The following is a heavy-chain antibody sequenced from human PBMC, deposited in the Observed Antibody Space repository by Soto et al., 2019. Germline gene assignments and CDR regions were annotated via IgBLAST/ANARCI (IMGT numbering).Heavy chain of an antibody. V-gene: IGHV3-13*05. J-gene: IGHJ6*02. CDR2: ISAAGDP. D-gene: IGHD2-21*02. CDR3: ARTARDFYGLDV. CDR1: GFTFRNYD. Sequence: EVQLVESGGGLVQPGGSLRLSCEASGFTFRNYDMHWVRQGTGKGLEWVSGISAAGDPDYADSVEGRFNISRENAQNSFFLQMNSLRVCETAVYYCARTARDFYGLDVWGQGTTVIVSS.